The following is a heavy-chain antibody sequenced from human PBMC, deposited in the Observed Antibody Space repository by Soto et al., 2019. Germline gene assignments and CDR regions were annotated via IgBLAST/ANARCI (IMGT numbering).Heavy chain of an antibody. J-gene: IGHJ6*02. CDR3: ARDRLLMTTVTTYYYYGMDV. D-gene: IGHD4-17*01. V-gene: IGHV1-69*13. CDR2: IIPIFGTA. CDR1: GGTFSSYA. Sequence: SVKVSCKASGGTFSSYAISWVRQAPGQGLEWMGGIIPIFGTANYAQKFQGRVTITAGESTSTAYMELSSLRSEDTAVYYCARDRLLMTTVTTYYYYGMDVWGQGTTVTVSS.